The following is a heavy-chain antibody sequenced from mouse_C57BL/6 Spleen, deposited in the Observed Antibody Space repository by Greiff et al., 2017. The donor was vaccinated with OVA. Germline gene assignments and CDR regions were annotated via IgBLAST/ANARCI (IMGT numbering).Heavy chain of an antibody. CDR2: IDPSDSYT. J-gene: IGHJ2*01. Sequence: VQLQQPGAELVRPGASVKLSCKASGYTFTSYCMRWVKQRTGQGLEWIGEIDPSDSYTHYNHKFKGKATLTVDTSSSTAYMQLSSLTTEVTAVNYCARGGSSSDCFDYWGQGTTLTVSS. CDR1: GYTFTSYC. V-gene: IGHV1-50*01. CDR3: ARGGSSSDCFDY. D-gene: IGHD1-1*01.